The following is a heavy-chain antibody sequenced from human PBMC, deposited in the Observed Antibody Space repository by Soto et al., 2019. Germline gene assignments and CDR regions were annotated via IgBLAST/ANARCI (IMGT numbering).Heavy chain of an antibody. CDR3: AYYVSTSPAGWFDP. Sequence: QITLKESGPTLVKPTQTLTLTCTFSGLSLSTSGEAVGWIRPHPGKALEWLALIYWDDAKRYNPTLKTRLTIPKDTSQNQVVLTLSNMDPVDTAPYYGAYYVSTSPAGWFDPWGQGILVTVSS. D-gene: IGHD3-10*02. J-gene: IGHJ5*02. V-gene: IGHV2-5*02. CDR1: GLSLSTSGEA. CDR2: IYWDDAK.